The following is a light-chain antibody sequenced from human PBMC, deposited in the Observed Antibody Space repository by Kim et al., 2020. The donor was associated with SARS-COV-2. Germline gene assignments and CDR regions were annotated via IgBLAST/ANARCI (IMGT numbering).Light chain of an antibody. Sequence: EIVMTQSPGTLSVSPGERATLSCRASQSISNNLAWYQQKPGQAPRLLIYSASTRATGIPARFSGSGSGTEFTLSISSLQSEDFAVYYCHQYNNWPRDTFGQGTKLEI. CDR1: QSISNN. CDR3: HQYNNWPRDT. CDR2: SAS. V-gene: IGKV3-15*01. J-gene: IGKJ2*01.